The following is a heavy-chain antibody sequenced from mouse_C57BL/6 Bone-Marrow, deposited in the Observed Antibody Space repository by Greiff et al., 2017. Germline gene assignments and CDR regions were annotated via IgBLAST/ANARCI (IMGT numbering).Heavy chain of an antibody. D-gene: IGHD2-2*01. CDR1: GYTFTSYG. CDR3: ASPRYGFNFDY. J-gene: IGHJ2*01. Sequence: QVQLQQSGAELARPGASVKLSCKASGYTFTSYGISWVKQRTGQGLEWIGEIYPRSGTTYYNEKFKGKATLTADKASSTAYMALRSLTSEDSAVYFCASPRYGFNFDYWGQGTTLTVSS. CDR2: IYPRSGTT. V-gene: IGHV1-81*01.